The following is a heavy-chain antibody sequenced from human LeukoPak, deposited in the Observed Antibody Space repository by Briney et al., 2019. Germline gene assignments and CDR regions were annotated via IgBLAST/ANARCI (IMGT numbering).Heavy chain of an antibody. CDR3: ARALTRYYFDY. CDR1: GFTFSSYA. V-gene: IGHV3-74*01. Sequence: GGSLRLSCAASGFTFSSYAMSWVRQAPGKGLVWVSRINSDGSSTSYADSVKGRFTISRDNAKNTLYLQVNSLRADDTAVYYCARALTRYYFDYWGQGTLVTVSS. J-gene: IGHJ4*02. D-gene: IGHD2-15*01. CDR2: INSDGSST.